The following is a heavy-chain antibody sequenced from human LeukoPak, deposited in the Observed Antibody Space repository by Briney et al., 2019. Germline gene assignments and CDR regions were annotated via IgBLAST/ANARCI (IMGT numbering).Heavy chain of an antibody. CDR3: ARWACLFSDSNWYAPLDY. J-gene: IGHJ4*02. Sequence: SVKVSCKASGGTFSSNEISWVRQAPGQGLEWMGRIIPNIGTPSYAQSFQGRVTISADKSTSTVYMELSSLTSEDTAVYFCARWACLFSDSNWYAPLDYWGQGTLVTVSS. D-gene: IGHD6-13*01. CDR2: IIPNIGTP. V-gene: IGHV1-69*04. CDR1: GGTFSSNE.